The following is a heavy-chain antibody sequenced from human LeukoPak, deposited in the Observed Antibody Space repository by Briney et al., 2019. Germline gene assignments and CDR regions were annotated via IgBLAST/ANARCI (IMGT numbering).Heavy chain of an antibody. J-gene: IGHJ4*02. CDR1: GYTFTGYY. V-gene: IGHV1-2*04. D-gene: IGHD2-2*01. CDR3: ARDRGIYCSSTSCYAGYFDY. Sequence: ASVKVSCKASGYTFTGYYMHWVRQAPGQGLEWMGWINPNSGGTNYAQKFQGWVTMTRDTFISTAYMELSRLRSDDTAVYYCARDRGIYCSSTSCYAGYFDYWGQGTLVTVSS. CDR2: INPNSGGT.